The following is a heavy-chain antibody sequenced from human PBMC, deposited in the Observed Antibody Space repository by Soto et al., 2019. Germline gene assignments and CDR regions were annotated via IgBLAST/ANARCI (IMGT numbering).Heavy chain of an antibody. J-gene: IGHJ1*01. CDR2: IYSGGRT. CDR3: AKGVPGIAVAGTGYFQH. Sequence: GGSLRLSCAASGFTVSSNYMSWVRQAPGKGLEWVSVIYSGGRTYYADSVKGRFTISRDNSKNTLYLQMNSLRAEDTAVYYCAKGVPGIAVAGTGYFQHWGQGTLVTVSS. V-gene: IGHV3-53*01. D-gene: IGHD6-19*01. CDR1: GFTVSSNY.